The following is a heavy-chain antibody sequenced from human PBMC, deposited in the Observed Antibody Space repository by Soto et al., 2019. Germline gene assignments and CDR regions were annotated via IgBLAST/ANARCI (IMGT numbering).Heavy chain of an antibody. Sequence: VKLVESGGGVVQPGGSLRLSCAASGFTFNIYGMHWVRQAPDKGLEWVALISYAGSNQYYADSVKGRFTISRDNSKNTLFLQMNILRADDTAVYYCAKDQASGQGSFDSWGQGTLVTVSS. CDR2: ISYAGSNQ. J-gene: IGHJ4*02. CDR3: AKDQASGQGSFDS. V-gene: IGHV3-30*18. CDR1: GFTFNIYG.